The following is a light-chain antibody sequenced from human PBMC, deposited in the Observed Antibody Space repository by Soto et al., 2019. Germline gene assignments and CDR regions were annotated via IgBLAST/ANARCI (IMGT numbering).Light chain of an antibody. J-gene: IGKJ5*01. CDR1: RGIRSY. V-gene: IGKV1-9*01. Sequence: IQRTPSPSTLSASVGHRITIACGDSRGIRSYLDWYQQKLGKAPKIXVYSASTLQSGVPSRFSGSGSGPDFTLTISSLQPEDSATYFCQQLNSYPQTFGQGTRLEIK. CDR2: SAS. CDR3: QQLNSYPQT.